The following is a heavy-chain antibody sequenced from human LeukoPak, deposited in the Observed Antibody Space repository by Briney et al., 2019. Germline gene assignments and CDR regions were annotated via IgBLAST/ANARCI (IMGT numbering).Heavy chain of an antibody. V-gene: IGHV1-69*05. CDR1: GGTFSSYA. J-gene: IGHJ4*02. D-gene: IGHD6-25*01. Sequence: SVKVSCKASGGTFSSYAISWVRQAPGQGLEWMGGIIPIFGTANYAQKFQGRVTITTDESTSTAYMELSSLRSEDTAVYYCARGNAATPSGDYFDYWGQGTLVTVSS. CDR3: ARGNAATPSGDYFDY. CDR2: IIPIFGTA.